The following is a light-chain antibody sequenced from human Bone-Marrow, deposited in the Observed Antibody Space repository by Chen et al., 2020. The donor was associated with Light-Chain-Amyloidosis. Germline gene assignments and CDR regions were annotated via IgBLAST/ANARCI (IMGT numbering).Light chain of an antibody. J-gene: IGLJ2*01. CDR2: RDT. CDR1: DLPTKY. CDR3: QSADSSGTYEVI. V-gene: IGLV3-25*03. Sequence: SYELTQPPSVSVSPGQTARITCSGDDLPTKYAYWYQQKPGQAPVLVINRDTERHSGISERFSGSSAGTTATLAISGVQAEDEADYHCQSADSSGTYEVIFGGGTKLTVL.